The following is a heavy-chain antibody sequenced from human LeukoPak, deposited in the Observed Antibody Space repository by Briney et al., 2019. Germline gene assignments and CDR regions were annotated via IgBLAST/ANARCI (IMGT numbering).Heavy chain of an antibody. Sequence: SETLSLTCTVSGGSISSGGYYWSWLRQHTGKGREWIVYIYYSGNTYHNPTHKSTITVAVYKNKNQFTLRLSSVTAADTAVYYCAKDPSDLGGSGSYNYFDCWGQGTLVTVSS. D-gene: IGHD3-10*01. V-gene: IGHV4-31*01. J-gene: IGHJ4*02. CDR3: AKDPSDLGGSGSYNYFDC. CDR1: GGSISSGGYY. CDR2: IYYSGNT.